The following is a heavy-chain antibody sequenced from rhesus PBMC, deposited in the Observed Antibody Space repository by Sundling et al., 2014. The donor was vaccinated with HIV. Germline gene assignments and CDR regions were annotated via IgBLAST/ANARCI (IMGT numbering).Heavy chain of an antibody. CDR1: GYTFTDYF. CDR2: INPHNGNR. Sequence: QVQLVQSGTEVKEPASSVKVSCKASGYTFTDYFIHWVRQAPRQGLEWMGWINPHNGNRKYAQKFQGRVTMTTDTSTSTAYMDLNSLTSEDTAVYYCARDRGGWSFDFWAEGGPGHR. V-gene: IGHV1S2*01. D-gene: IGHD6-31*01. J-gene: IGHJ4*01. CDR3: ARDRGGWSFDF.